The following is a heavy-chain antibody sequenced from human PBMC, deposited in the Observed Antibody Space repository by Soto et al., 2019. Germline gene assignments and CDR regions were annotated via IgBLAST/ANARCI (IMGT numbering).Heavy chain of an antibody. J-gene: IGHJ3*02. CDR3: AKGGVLPAEAWFAFHI. Sequence: EVQLVESGGGLVQPGRSLRLSCAASGFTFDDYAMHWVRQAPGKGLEWVSGISWNRGSIGYADSVKGRITISRDNAQNSLFLQMNSLRPEDTALYYCAKGGVLPAEAWFAFHIWGQGTMVTVSS. V-gene: IGHV3-9*01. CDR1: GFTFDDYA. D-gene: IGHD2-2*01. CDR2: ISWNRGSI.